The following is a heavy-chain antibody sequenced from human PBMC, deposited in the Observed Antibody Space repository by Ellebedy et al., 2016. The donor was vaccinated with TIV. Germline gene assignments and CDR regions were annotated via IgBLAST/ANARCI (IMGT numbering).Heavy chain of an antibody. Sequence: GESLKISXAASGFTFSSYAMSWVRQAPGKGLEWVSAISGSGGSTYYADSVKGRFTISRDNSKNTLYLQMNSLRAEDTAVYYCASHYGGEGYFDYWGQGTLVTVSS. D-gene: IGHD4-23*01. V-gene: IGHV3-23*01. CDR1: GFTFSSYA. CDR2: ISGSGGST. J-gene: IGHJ4*02. CDR3: ASHYGGEGYFDY.